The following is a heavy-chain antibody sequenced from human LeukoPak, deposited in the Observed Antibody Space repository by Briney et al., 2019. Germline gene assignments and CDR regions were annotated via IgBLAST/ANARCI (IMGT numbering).Heavy chain of an antibody. J-gene: IGHJ3*02. Sequence: GASVKVSCKASGYTFTSYYMHWVRQAPGQGLEWMGIINPSGGSTSYAQKFQGRVTMTRDTSTSTVYMELSSLRSEDTAVYYCARASITIFGEVMSAFDIWGQGTMVTVSS. CDR3: ARASITIFGEVMSAFDI. CDR1: GYTFTSYY. D-gene: IGHD3-3*01. V-gene: IGHV1-46*01. CDR2: INPSGGST.